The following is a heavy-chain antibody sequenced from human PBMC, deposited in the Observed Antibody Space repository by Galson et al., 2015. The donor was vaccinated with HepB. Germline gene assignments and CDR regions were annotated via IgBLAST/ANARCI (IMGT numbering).Heavy chain of an antibody. CDR2: ISFDGRNS. CDR1: GFDFNDSS. V-gene: IGHV3-30-3*01. J-gene: IGHJ5*02. D-gene: IGHD4-17*01. Sequence: SLRLSCAASGFDFNDSSMHWVRQSPGKGLEWVAGISFDGRNSYCADSVKGRFIISRDSSKKTVYLQMNSLRSKDTAVYYCARSAAGRTATTTLAWGQGILVTVSS. CDR3: ARSAAGRTATTTLA.